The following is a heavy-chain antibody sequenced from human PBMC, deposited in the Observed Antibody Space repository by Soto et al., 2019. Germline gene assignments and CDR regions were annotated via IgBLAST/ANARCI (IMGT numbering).Heavy chain of an antibody. Sequence: EVQLVESGGGLVQPGGSLRLSCAASGFTVSTDWMYWVRQAPGKGLEWVSVIRGGGNTFYADSVEGRFTISRDNSKNTVYLQMNGLRVEETAMYYWVREKYYYGMDVWGQGTTVTVSS. CDR2: IRGGGNT. V-gene: IGHV3-66*01. CDR3: VREKYYYGMDV. CDR1: GFTVSTDW. J-gene: IGHJ6*02.